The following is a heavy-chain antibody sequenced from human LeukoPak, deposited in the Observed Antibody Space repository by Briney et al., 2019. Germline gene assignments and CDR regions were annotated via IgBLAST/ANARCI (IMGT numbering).Heavy chain of an antibody. CDR2: ISSSSSTI. CDR1: GFTFSSYS. V-gene: IGHV3-48*01. J-gene: IGHJ4*02. Sequence: GGSLRLSCAASGFTFSSYSMTWVRQAPGKGLEWVSYISSSSSTIYYADSVKGQFTISRDNSKNTLYLQMNSLRAEDTAVYYCAKKSWVVTAAIDYWGQGTLATVSS. D-gene: IGHD2-21*02. CDR3: AKKSWVVTAAIDY.